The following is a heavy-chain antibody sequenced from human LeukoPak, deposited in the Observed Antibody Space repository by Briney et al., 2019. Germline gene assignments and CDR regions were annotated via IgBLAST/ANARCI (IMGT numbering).Heavy chain of an antibody. CDR2: VSFDGSDK. D-gene: IGHD1-26*01. V-gene: IGHV3-30*03. CDR1: GFTFSNYG. CDR3: GTGTYLYFFED. Sequence: PGRSLRLSCAASGFTFSNYGMHGVGQAPGKGLDWVAVVSFDGSDKYYADSVKGRFTISRDNSKNTLFVQMNSLRAGDPAVYYYGTGTYLYFFEDGGQGTRV. J-gene: IGHJ4*02.